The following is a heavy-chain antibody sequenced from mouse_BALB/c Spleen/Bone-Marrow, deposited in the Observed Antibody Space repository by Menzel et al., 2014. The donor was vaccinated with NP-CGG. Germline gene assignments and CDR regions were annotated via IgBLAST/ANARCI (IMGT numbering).Heavy chain of an antibody. CDR3: TRGSDY. Sequence: EVKLEESGGGLVQPGGSMKLSCVASGFTFSNYWMNWVRQSPEKGLEWVAEIRLKSNNYATHYAESVKGRFTISRDDSKSSVYLQMNNLRAEGTGIYYCTRGSDYWGQGTTLTVSS. CDR2: IRLKSNNYAT. CDR1: GFTFSNYW. V-gene: IGHV6-6*02. D-gene: IGHD1-1*01. J-gene: IGHJ2*01.